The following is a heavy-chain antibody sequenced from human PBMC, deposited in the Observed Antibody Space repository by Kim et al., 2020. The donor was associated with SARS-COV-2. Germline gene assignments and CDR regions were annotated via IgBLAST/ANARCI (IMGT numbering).Heavy chain of an antibody. CDR1: GGTFSSYA. V-gene: IGHV1-69*13. CDR2: IIPIFGTA. J-gene: IGHJ1*01. D-gene: IGHD2-8*01. Sequence: SVKVSCKASGGTFSSYAISWVRQAPGQGLEWMGGIIPIFGTANYAQKFQGRVTITADESTSTAYMELSSLRSEDTAGYDCARLGGCTNGVCQMEGDLGQ. CDR3: ARLGGCTNGVCQMEGD.